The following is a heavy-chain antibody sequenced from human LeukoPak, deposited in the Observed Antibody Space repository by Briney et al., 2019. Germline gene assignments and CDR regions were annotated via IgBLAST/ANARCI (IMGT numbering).Heavy chain of an antibody. CDR2: IYYSGST. Sequence: SETLSLTCTVSGGSISSSSYYWGWIRQPPGKGLEWIGSIYYSGSTYYNPSLKSRVTISVDTSKNQFSLKLSFVTADDTAVYYCARDLGQWELPVYYWGQGTLVTVSS. D-gene: IGHD1-26*01. J-gene: IGHJ4*02. V-gene: IGHV4-39*07. CDR1: GGSISSSSYY. CDR3: ARDLGQWELPVYY.